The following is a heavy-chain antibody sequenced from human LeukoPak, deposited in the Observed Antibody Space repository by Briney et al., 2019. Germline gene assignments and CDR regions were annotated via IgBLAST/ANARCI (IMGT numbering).Heavy chain of an antibody. CDR1: GGSFSGYY. CDR2: INHSGST. Sequence: PSETLSLTCAVYGGSFSGYYWSWIRQPPGKGLEWIGEINHSGSTNYNPSLKSRVTISVDTSKNQFSLKLSSVTAADTAVYYCARATYYYGSGYLVFFGSWFDPWGQGTLVTVSS. D-gene: IGHD3-10*01. J-gene: IGHJ5*02. V-gene: IGHV4-34*01. CDR3: ARATYYYGSGYLVFFGSWFDP.